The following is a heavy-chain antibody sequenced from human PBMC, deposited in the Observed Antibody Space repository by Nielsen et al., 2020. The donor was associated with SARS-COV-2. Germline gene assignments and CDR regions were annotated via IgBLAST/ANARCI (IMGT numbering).Heavy chain of an antibody. Sequence: WIRQPPGKGLEWVANIKQDGSEKYYVDSVKGRFTISRDNAKNSLYLQMNSLRAEDTAVYYCARESRFHYGMDVWGQGTTVTVSS. J-gene: IGHJ6*02. CDR2: IKQDGSEK. CDR3: ARESRFHYGMDV. V-gene: IGHV3-7*03.